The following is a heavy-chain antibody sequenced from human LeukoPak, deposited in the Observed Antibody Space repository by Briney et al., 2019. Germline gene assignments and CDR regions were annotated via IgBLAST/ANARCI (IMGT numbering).Heavy chain of an antibody. CDR1: GGSISSYY. CDR3: ARVSSSWYGWFDP. V-gene: IGHV4-59*01. J-gene: IGHJ5*02. CDR2: IYYSGST. D-gene: IGHD6-13*01. Sequence: SETLSLTCTVSGGSISSYYWSWIRQPPGKGLEWIGYIYYSGSTNYNPSLKSRVTISVDTSKNQFSLKLSSVTAADTAVYYCARVSSSWYGWFDPWGQGTLVTVSS.